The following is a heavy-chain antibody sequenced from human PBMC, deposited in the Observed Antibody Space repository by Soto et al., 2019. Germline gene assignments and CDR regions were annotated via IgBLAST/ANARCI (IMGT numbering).Heavy chain of an antibody. CDR3: ARGVIPEDYG. CDR1: GYSFSNYG. D-gene: IGHD3-16*02. CDR2: INTSNGNT. Sequence: GASVKVSCKTSGYSFSNYGVSWVRQVPGQGLEWMGWINTSNGNTKYEQRFQGGVTLTTDPSTSTVFLVLTNLKFDDTAVYYCARGVIPEDYG. V-gene: IGHV1-18*01. J-gene: IGHJ6*01.